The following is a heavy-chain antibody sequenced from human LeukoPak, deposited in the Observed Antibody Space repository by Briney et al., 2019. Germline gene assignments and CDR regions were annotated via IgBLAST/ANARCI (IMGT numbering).Heavy chain of an antibody. CDR1: GYTFTSYY. D-gene: IGHD6-13*01. J-gene: IGHJ5*02. Sequence: ASVTVSCKASGYTFTSYYMHWVRQAPGQGLEWMGIINPSGGSTSYAQKFQGRVTMTRDTSTSTVYMELSSLRSEDTAVYYCAIVIAAAGISPWGQGTLVTVSS. CDR2: INPSGGST. V-gene: IGHV1-46*01. CDR3: AIVIAAAGISP.